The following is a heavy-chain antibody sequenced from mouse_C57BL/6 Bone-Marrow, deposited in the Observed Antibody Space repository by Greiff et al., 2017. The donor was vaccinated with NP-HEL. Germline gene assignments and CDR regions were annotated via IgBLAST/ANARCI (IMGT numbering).Heavy chain of an antibody. CDR1: GYTFTDHT. Sequence: QVQLKESDAELVKPGASVKISCKASGYTFTDHTIHWMKQRPEQGLEWIGYIYPRDGSTKYNEKFKGKATLTADKSSSTAYMQLNSLTSEDSAVYFCSRGPDGYYGGYYAMDYWGQGTSVTVSS. D-gene: IGHD2-3*01. CDR3: SRGPDGYYGGYYAMDY. CDR2: IYPRDGST. V-gene: IGHV1-78*01. J-gene: IGHJ4*01.